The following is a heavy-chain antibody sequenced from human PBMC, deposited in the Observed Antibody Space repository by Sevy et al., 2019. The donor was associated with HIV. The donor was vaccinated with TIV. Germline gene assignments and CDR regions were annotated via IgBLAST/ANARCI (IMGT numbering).Heavy chain of an antibody. D-gene: IGHD6-19*01. CDR1: GVSFSDYY. CDR3: VRGGSSGWQYFFDY. CDR2: INHSGST. J-gene: IGHJ4*02. Sequence: SETLSLTCAVYGVSFSDYYWSWIRQSPGKGLEWIGEINHSGSTNYNPSLKSRVTISVDTSKSQFSLKLSSVTAADTAVYYCVRGGSSGWQYFFDYWGQGTLVTVSS. V-gene: IGHV4-34*01.